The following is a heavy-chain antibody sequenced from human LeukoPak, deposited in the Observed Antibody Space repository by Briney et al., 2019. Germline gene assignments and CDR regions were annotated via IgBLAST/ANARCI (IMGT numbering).Heavy chain of an antibody. J-gene: IGHJ2*01. CDR3: ASPPVDSPMDRYWYFDL. V-gene: IGHV3-21*01. CDR2: ISSGSTYI. CDR1: GFTFSSYS. Sequence: GGSLRLSCAASGFTFSSYSMNWVRQAPGKGLEWVSSISSGSTYIYYADSLKGRFTISRDNAKNSLYLQMNSLRAEDTAVYYCASPPVDSPMDRYWYFDLWGRGTLVTVSS. D-gene: IGHD5-18*01.